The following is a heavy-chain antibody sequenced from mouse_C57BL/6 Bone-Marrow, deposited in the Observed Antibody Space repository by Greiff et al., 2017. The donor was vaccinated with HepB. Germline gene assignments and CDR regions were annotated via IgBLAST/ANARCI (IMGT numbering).Heavy chain of an antibody. CDR3: VRRRDCYGSGYDAMDY. D-gene: IGHD1-1*01. V-gene: IGHV10-1*01. CDR2: IRSKSNNYAT. J-gene: IGHJ4*01. CDR1: GFSFNTYA. Sequence: EVMLVESGGGLVQPKGSLKLSCAASGFSFNTYAMNWVRQAPGKGLEWVARIRSKSNNYATYYADSVKDRFTISRDASESMLYLQMNNLKTEDTAMYDCVRRRDCYGSGYDAMDYWGQGTSVTVSS.